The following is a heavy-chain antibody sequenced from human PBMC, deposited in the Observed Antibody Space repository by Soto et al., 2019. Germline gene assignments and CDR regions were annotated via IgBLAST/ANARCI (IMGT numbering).Heavy chain of an antibody. J-gene: IGHJ4*02. CDR1: GYTFTNYA. CDR2: INTGNGNT. V-gene: IGHV1-3*04. CDR3: ARAVAVPADFDY. D-gene: IGHD6-19*01. Sequence: ASVKVSCKTSGYTFTNYAMHWVRQAPGQRLEWMGWINTGNGNTKYSQNFQGRVTITGDTSASTAYMELSSLRSEDTAVFFCARAVAVPADFDYWGQGTLVTVSS.